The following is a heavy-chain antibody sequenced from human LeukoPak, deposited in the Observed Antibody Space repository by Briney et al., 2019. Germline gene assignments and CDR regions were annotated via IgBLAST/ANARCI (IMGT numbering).Heavy chain of an antibody. Sequence: ASVKVSCKASGYTFTSYGVSWVRQAPGQGLEWMGWISGYNGNTNYAQKLQGRVTMTTDTSTSTAYMELRSLRSDDTAVYYCARDTHRTSDAFDIWGQGTMVTVSS. CDR1: GYTFTSYG. CDR3: ARDTHRTSDAFDI. CDR2: ISGYNGNT. V-gene: IGHV1-18*01. J-gene: IGHJ3*02.